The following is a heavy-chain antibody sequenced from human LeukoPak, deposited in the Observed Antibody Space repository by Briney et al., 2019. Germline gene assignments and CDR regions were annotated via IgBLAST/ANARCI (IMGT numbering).Heavy chain of an antibody. CDR3: ARELPKIAVAETRYFDY. CDR2: ISPDGSST. CDR1: GFTFSDYY. D-gene: IGHD6-19*01. J-gene: IGHJ4*02. V-gene: IGHV3-11*04. Sequence: GGSLRLSCAATGFTFSDYYINWIRQAPGKGLEWVAYISPDGSSTFYADSVQGRFTISRDNSKNTLYLQMNSLRAEDTAVYYCARELPKIAVAETRYFDYWGQGTLVTVSS.